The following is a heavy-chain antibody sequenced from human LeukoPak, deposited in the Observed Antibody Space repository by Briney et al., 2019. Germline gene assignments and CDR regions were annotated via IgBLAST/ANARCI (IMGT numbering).Heavy chain of an antibody. J-gene: IGHJ4*02. V-gene: IGHV4-61*01. Sequence: SEILSLTCTVSGGSISSSSYYWSRIRQPPGKGLEWIGYVYYSGSTNYNPSLKSRVTISVDTSKNQFSPKLSSVTAADTAVYYCARSGGGFWATIYFDYWGQGTLVTVSS. D-gene: IGHD5-24*01. CDR2: VYYSGST. CDR1: GGSISSSSYY. CDR3: ARSGGGFWATIYFDY.